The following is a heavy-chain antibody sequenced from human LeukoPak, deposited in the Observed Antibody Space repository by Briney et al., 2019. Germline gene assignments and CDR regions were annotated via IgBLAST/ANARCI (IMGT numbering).Heavy chain of an antibody. J-gene: IGHJ4*02. Sequence: GGSLRLSCAASGFTFSSYAMSWVRQAPGKGLEWVSAISGSGGGTHYADSVKGRFTISRDNSKNTLYLHMKSPRAEDTAAYYCAKSGIWFGELLSYFDLWGQGSLVTVSS. D-gene: IGHD3-10*01. V-gene: IGHV3-23*01. CDR2: ISGSGGGT. CDR3: AKSGIWFGELLSYFDL. CDR1: GFTFSSYA.